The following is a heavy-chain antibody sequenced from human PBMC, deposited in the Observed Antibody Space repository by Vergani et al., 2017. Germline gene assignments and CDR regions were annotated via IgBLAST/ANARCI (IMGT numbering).Heavy chain of an antibody. J-gene: IGHJ1*01. D-gene: IGHD3-10*01. CDR3: TTAXGLYYLHGEYFQY. V-gene: IGHV3-23*01. CDR1: GFTLDTYT. CDR2: ISSGGGDI. Sequence: EVQLLESGGGLVQPGGSRRLSCAGAGFTLDTYTMAYVRQAPGKGLEWVATISSGGGDIFYADSVKGRFTISRDNSKNTLFLQMNSLKDEDTAVYYCTTAXGLYYLHGEYFQYWGRGTLVSVSS.